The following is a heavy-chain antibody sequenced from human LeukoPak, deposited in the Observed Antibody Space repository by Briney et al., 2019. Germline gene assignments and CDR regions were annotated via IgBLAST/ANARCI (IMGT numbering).Heavy chain of an antibody. J-gene: IGHJ4*02. CDR3: ATESPLFDY. V-gene: IGHV3-15*05. CDR2: IKSKADGGTT. Sequence: GGSLRLSCAASGFTFSNAWMSWVRQAPGKGLEWVGRIKSKADGGTTDSAAPVKGRLTISRDDSIGTLYLQMNSLIPENTAFNYFATESPLFDYWGQGTLVTVSS. CDR1: GFTFSNAW.